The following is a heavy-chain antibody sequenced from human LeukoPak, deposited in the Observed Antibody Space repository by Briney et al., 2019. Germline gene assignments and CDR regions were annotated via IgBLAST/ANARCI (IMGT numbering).Heavy chain of an antibody. Sequence: AVKVSCKASGGTFSSYAISWVRQAPGQGLEWMGGIIPNFGTANYAQKLQGRVTMTTDTSTSTAYMELRSLRSDDTAVYYCARGGGYCSSTSCPIGGGMDVWGKGTTVTVSS. CDR3: ARGGGYCSSTSCPIGGGMDV. CDR1: GGTFSSYA. V-gene: IGHV1-69*05. J-gene: IGHJ6*04. D-gene: IGHD2-2*01. CDR2: IIPNFGTA.